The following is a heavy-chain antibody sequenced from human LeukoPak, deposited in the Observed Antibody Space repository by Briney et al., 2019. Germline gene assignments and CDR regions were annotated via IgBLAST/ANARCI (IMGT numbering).Heavy chain of an antibody. CDR1: GFTFSDYY. V-gene: IGHV3-11*04. D-gene: IGHD5/OR15-5a*01. CDR3: ARDPTQYLRYGHFDY. CDR2: ISSSGSTI. Sequence: GGSLRLSCAASGFTFSDYYMSWIRQAPGKGLEWVSYISSSGSTIYYAHSVKGRFTISRDNAKNSLYLQMNSLSDEDTAVYYCARDPTQYLRYGHFDYWGQGTLVTVSS. J-gene: IGHJ4*02.